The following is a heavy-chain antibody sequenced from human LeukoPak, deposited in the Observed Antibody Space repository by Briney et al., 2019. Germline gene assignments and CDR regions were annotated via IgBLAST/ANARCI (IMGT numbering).Heavy chain of an antibody. Sequence: GGSLRLSCAASGFTFSNYGMHWVRQAPGKGLEWVAVISHDGSTKFYADSVKGRFTISRDNSKNTLDLQVYSLTAEDTAVYYCAKEPTPYSSGWYFQHWGQGTLVTVSS. D-gene: IGHD6-25*01. J-gene: IGHJ1*01. CDR2: ISHDGSTK. CDR1: GFTFSNYG. V-gene: IGHV3-30*18. CDR3: AKEPTPYSSGWYFQH.